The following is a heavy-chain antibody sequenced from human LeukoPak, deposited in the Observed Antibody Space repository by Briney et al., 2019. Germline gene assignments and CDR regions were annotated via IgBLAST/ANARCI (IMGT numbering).Heavy chain of an antibody. V-gene: IGHV3-30*02. CDR2: ISYGGSDK. J-gene: IGHJ4*02. D-gene: IGHD4-11*01. Sequence: PGGSLRLSCAASGFTFSSYGMHWVRQAPGKGLEWVAVISYGGSDKYYADSVKGRFTISRDNSKNTLFLQLDSLRPEDTAVYYCAKDRGDYRVRYHFDHWGQGTLVTVSS. CDR1: GFTFSSYG. CDR3: AKDRGDYRVRYHFDH.